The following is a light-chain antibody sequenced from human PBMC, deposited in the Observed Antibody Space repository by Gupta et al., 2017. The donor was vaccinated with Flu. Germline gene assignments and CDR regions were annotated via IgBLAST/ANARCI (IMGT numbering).Light chain of an antibody. CDR2: KVS. CDR1: QSLVSSDGNTY. Sequence: VVLTQSPLSLPVTLGQPASISCRSSQSLVSSDGNTYLNWFQQRPGQSPRRLIYKVSNRDFGVPDRFSGSGSGTDFTLKISRVEAEDVGIYYCMQGTHWPPVTFGQGTRLEIK. V-gene: IGKV2-30*01. CDR3: MQGTHWPPVT. J-gene: IGKJ5*01.